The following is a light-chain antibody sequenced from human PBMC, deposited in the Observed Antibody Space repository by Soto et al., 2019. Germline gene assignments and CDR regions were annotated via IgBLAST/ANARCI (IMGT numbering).Light chain of an antibody. Sequence: QSALTQPASVSGSPGQSITISCTGTSSDVGGYNYVSWYQQHPGKAPKLMIYDVNNRPSGVSNRFSGSKSGNTASLTISGLQSEDEADYYCSSYTSSTLLVFGTGTKVTVL. CDR2: DVN. V-gene: IGLV2-14*01. CDR3: SSYTSSTLLV. J-gene: IGLJ1*01. CDR1: SSDVGGYNY.